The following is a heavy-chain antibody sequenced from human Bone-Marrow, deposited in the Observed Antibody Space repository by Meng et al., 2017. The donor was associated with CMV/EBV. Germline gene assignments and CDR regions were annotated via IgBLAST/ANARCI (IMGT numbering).Heavy chain of an antibody. J-gene: IGHJ3*02. Sequence: GESLKISCAASGFTFSSYSMNWVRQTPGKGLEWVSSISTSSSSKYYANSVRGRFTISRDNAKNSLYLQLNSLGAEETAVYYCARSRSQETGCYNGTCYHSYPFPFDIWGQGTVVTVSS. V-gene: IGHV3-21*01. CDR2: ISTSSSSK. D-gene: IGHD2/OR15-2a*01. CDR3: ARSRSQETGCYNGTCYHSYPFPFDI. CDR1: GFTFSSYS.